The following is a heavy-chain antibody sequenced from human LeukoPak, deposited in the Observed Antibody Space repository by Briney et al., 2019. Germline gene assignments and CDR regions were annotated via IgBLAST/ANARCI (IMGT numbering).Heavy chain of an antibody. J-gene: IGHJ4*02. CDR3: AKAIVVPAAIDY. D-gene: IGHD2-2*02. Sequence: PGRSLRLSCAASGFTFSSYAMGWVRLAPGRGRGWVSAISVSGGSTYYADSVKGRFTISRDNSKNTLYLQMNSLRAEDTAVYYCAKAIVVPAAIDYWGQGTLVTVSS. CDR1: GFTFSSYA. CDR2: ISVSGGST. V-gene: IGHV3-23*01.